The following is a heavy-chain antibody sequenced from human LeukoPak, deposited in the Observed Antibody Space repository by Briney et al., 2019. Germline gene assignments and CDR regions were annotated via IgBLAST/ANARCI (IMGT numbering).Heavy chain of an antibody. J-gene: IGHJ4*02. CDR2: IFHSGST. Sequence: SETLSLTCAVSSGSIFSSNWWSWVRQPPGKGLEWIGQIFHSGSTSYTPSLKSRVTISVDKSKNQFSLRLTSVTAADTAVYYCARDLIVPVGLTGSGSYSTDYWGQGTLVSVSS. V-gene: IGHV4-4*02. D-gene: IGHD3-10*01. CDR3: ARDLIVPVGLTGSGSYSTDY. CDR1: SGSIFSSNW.